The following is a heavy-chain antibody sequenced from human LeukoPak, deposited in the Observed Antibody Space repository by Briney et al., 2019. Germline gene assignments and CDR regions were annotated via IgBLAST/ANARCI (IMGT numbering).Heavy chain of an antibody. D-gene: IGHD3-9*01. CDR3: ARVMTGYYDYYYYYMDV. J-gene: IGHJ6*03. CDR1: GGSISSYY. V-gene: IGHV4-59*01. CDR2: IYYSGST. Sequence: PSETLSLTCTVSGGSISSYYWSWIRQPPGKGLEWIGYIYYSGSTNYNPSLKSRVTISVDTSKNQFSLKLSSVTAADTAVYYCARVMTGYYDYYYYYMDVWGKGTTVTISS.